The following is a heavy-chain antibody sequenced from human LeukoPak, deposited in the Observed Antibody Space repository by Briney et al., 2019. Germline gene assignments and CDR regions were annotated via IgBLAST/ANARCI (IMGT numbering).Heavy chain of an antibody. V-gene: IGHV4-39*07. CDR2: IYHSGST. D-gene: IGHD3-10*01. CDR3: AREIAGLYGSGSYPDY. J-gene: IGHJ4*02. Sequence: PSETLSLTCTVSGGSISSSTYYWAWIRQPPGKGLEWIGSIYHSGSTYYNPSLKSRVTISVDTSKNQFSLKLSSVTAADTAVYYCAREIAGLYGSGSYPDYWGQGTLVTVSS. CDR1: GGSISSSTYY.